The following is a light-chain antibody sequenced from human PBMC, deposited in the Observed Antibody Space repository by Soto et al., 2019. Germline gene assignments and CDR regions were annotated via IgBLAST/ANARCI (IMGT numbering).Light chain of an antibody. J-gene: IGKJ5*01. Sequence: PANMRVCIVERATLSCGARQSVSSFLAWYQQKPGQAPMLLIHGASTRATGIPDRFSVSGSGTDFTLAIILLEPVEFAVYICLQYGRSITVGQGTRVDIK. V-gene: IGKV3-20*01. CDR2: GAS. CDR1: QSVSSF. CDR3: LQYGRSIT.